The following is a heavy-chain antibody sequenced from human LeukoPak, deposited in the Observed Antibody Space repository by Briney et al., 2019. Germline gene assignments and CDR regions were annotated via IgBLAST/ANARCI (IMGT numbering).Heavy chain of an antibody. CDR2: INAGNGNT. V-gene: IGHV1-3*01. CDR3: ARVLWFGELLPFDY. Sequence: ASVKVSCKASGYTFTSYAMHWVRQAPGQRLEWMGWINAGNGNTKYSQKFLGRVTITRDTSASTAYMELSSLRSEDTAVYYCARVLWFGELLPFDYWGQGTLVTVSS. J-gene: IGHJ4*02. D-gene: IGHD3-10*01. CDR1: GYTFTSYA.